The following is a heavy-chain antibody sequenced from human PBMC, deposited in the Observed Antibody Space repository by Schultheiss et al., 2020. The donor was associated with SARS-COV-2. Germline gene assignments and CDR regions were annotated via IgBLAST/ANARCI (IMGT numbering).Heavy chain of an antibody. Sequence: GESLKISCAASGFTFSSYAMSWVRQAPGKGLEWVAVISYDGSNKYYADSVKGRFTISRDNSKNTLYLQMNSLRAEDTAVYYCAKDTNKVGAAAAGDFDYWGQGTLVTVSS. J-gene: IGHJ4*02. V-gene: IGHV3-30*07. CDR2: ISYDGSNK. CDR1: GFTFSSYA. D-gene: IGHD6-13*01. CDR3: AKDTNKVGAAAAGDFDY.